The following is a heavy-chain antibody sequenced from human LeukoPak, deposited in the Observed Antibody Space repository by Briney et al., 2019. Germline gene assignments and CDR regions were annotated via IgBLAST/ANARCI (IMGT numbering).Heavy chain of an antibody. CDR2: VSGRDTST. V-gene: IGHV3-23*01. D-gene: IGHD3-9*01. Sequence: GASLRLSCAASGFTFSNYAMSWVRQAPGKGLERVSAVSGRDTSTYYTDSVKGRFTISRDNSKNTLYLQMNSLSAEDTAIYYCAKWGDYDVLTGYYDPDYWGQGTLVTVSS. CDR3: AKWGDYDVLTGYYDPDY. J-gene: IGHJ4*02. CDR1: GFTFSNYA.